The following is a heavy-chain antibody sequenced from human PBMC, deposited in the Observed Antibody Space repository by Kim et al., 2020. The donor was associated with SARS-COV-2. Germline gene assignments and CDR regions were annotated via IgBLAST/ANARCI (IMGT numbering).Heavy chain of an antibody. CDR1: GFTFSSYS. CDR2: ISSSSSTI. D-gene: IGHD5-18*01. J-gene: IGHJ6*02. Sequence: GGSLRLSCAASGFTFSSYSMNWVRQAPGKGLEWVSYISSSSSTIYYADSVKGRFTISRDNAKNSLYLQMNSLRDEDTAVYYCARDKPSIQVGSYGTSYGMDVWGQGTTVTVSS. CDR3: ARDKPSIQVGSYGTSYGMDV. V-gene: IGHV3-48*02.